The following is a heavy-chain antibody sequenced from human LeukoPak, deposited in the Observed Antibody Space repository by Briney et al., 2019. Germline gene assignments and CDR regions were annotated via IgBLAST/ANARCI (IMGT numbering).Heavy chain of an antibody. CDR3: ARLRSLDCSGVSCYTGYMDV. Sequence: GRSLRLSSAVSGFTFSSYEMNWVRQAPGKGLEWVSYTSSSGSTIYYADSVKGRFTISRDNAKNSLYLQMNSLRAEDTAVYYCARLRSLDCSGVSCYTGYMDVWGKGTTVTVSS. J-gene: IGHJ6*03. V-gene: IGHV3-48*03. D-gene: IGHD2-15*01. CDR1: GFTFSSYE. CDR2: TSSSGSTI.